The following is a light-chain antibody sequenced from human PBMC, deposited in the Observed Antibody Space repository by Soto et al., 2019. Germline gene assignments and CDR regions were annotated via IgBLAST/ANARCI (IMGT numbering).Light chain of an antibody. CDR2: GAS. V-gene: IGKV3-15*01. Sequence: IAMTQSPATLSVSPGDRATLSCRASQSVRNNLAWYQRRPGQAPRLLIYGASTRATGIPARFSGSGSGTDVTLTISSLQSEDFAVYYCQQYNDWPPWTFGQGTKVEIK. CDR3: QQYNDWPPWT. J-gene: IGKJ1*01. CDR1: QSVRNN.